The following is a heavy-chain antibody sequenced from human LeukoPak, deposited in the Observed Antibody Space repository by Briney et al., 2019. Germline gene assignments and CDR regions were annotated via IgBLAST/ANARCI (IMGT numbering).Heavy chain of an antibody. J-gene: IGHJ4*02. CDR3: ASYMITFGGVIVPFDY. Sequence: GGSLRLSCAASGFTFSDYYMSWIRQAPGKGLEWVSYISSSSSYTNYADSVKGRFTISRENAKNSLYLQMNSLRAEDTAVYYCASYMITFGGVIVPFDYWGQGTLVTVSS. CDR1: GFTFSDYY. CDR2: ISSSSSYT. D-gene: IGHD3-16*02. V-gene: IGHV3-11*06.